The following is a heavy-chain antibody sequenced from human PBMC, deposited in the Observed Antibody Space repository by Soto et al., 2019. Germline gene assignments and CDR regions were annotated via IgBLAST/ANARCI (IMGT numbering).Heavy chain of an antibody. D-gene: IGHD3-10*01. Sequence: GGSLRLSCAASGFTFSDYYMRWIRQAPGKGLEWASYISSDSGYTQYADSLQGRFTVSRDNAKNSMYLEMKGLRAEDTAVYFCARDPMGRGVPLDYWGPGTLVTVSS. CDR3: ARDPMGRGVPLDY. V-gene: IGHV3-11*06. J-gene: IGHJ4*02. CDR1: GFTFSDYY. CDR2: ISSDSGYT.